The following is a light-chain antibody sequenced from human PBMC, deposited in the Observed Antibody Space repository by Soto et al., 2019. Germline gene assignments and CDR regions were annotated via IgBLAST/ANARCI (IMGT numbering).Light chain of an antibody. J-gene: IGKJ1*01. CDR1: QSVLYRSNNKNY. CDR2: WAS. CDR3: QQYYSTPPT. Sequence: DIVITQYPDSLAVSLGERATINCKSSQSVLYRSNNKNYLAWYRQKPGQPPKLLIYWASTRESGVPDRFSGSGSGTDFTLTISSLQAEDVAVYYCQQYYSTPPTFGQGTKVEIK. V-gene: IGKV4-1*01.